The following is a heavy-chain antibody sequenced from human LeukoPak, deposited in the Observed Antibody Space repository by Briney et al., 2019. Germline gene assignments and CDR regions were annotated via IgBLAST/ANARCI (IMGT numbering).Heavy chain of an antibody. J-gene: IGHJ4*02. D-gene: IGHD2-21*01. Sequence: GGSLRLSCAASGITFSSSWMSWVRQAPGKGLEWVANIKPDESEKYYVDSVKGRFTISRDNAKNSLYLQMNSLRAEDTALYYCATGPSYCGGDCYYYFAYWGQGTLVTVSS. CDR1: GITFSSSW. CDR2: IKPDESEK. V-gene: IGHV3-7*01. CDR3: ATGPSYCGGDCYYYFAY.